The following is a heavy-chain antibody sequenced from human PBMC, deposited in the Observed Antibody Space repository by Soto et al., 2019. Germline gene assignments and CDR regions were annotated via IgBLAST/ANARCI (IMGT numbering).Heavy chain of an antibody. CDR2: INHSGTT. J-gene: IGHJ5*02. D-gene: IGHD6-19*01. V-gene: IGHV4-34*01. Sequence: LSLTCAVYGGSFSSYFWSWIRQPPGKGLEWIGEINHSGTTYYNPSLKSRVTISVDTSKNQFSLKLSSVTAADTAVYYCASGPGSGWYWFDPWGQGTLVTVYS. CDR3: ASGPGSGWYWFDP. CDR1: GGSFSSYF.